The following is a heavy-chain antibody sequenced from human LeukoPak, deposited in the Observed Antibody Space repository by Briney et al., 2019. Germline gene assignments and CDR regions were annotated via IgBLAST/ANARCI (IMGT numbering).Heavy chain of an antibody. D-gene: IGHD3-22*01. V-gene: IGHV1-69*05. CDR3: ARDSSLIGGAFDI. Sequence: ASVKVSCTASGYTFTGYYMHWVRHAPGQGLEWMGGIIPIFGTANYAQKFQGRVTITTDESTSTAYMELSSLRSEDTAVYYCARDSSLIGGAFDIWGQGTMVTVSS. CDR1: GYTFTGYY. CDR2: IIPIFGTA. J-gene: IGHJ3*02.